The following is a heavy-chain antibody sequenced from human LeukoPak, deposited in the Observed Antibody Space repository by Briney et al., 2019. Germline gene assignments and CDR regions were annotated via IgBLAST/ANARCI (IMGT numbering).Heavy chain of an antibody. CDR2: IYHSGST. CDR1: GGSISTYY. CDR3: ARAELTGAFDI. V-gene: IGHV4-59*12. J-gene: IGHJ3*02. Sequence: SETLSLTCTLSGGSISTYYWSWIRQPPGKGLEWIGYIYHSGSTNYNPSLKSRVTISVDTSKNQFSLKLSSVTAADTAVYYCARAELTGAFDIWGQGTMVTVSS. D-gene: IGHD1-14*01.